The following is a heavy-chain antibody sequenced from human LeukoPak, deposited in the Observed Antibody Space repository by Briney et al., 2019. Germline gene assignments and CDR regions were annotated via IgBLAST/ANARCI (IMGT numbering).Heavy chain of an antibody. V-gene: IGHV4-34*01. CDR1: GGSFSGYY. J-gene: IGHJ4*02. D-gene: IGHD1-26*01. CDR3: ARGAAAGTPSGSYCFFDY. CDR2: INHGGST. Sequence: SETLSLTCAVYGGSFSGYYWSWIRQPPGKGLEWIGEINHGGSTNYNPSLKSRVTISVDTSKNQFSLKLSSVTAADTAVYYCARGAAAGTPSGSYCFFDYWGQGTLVTVSS.